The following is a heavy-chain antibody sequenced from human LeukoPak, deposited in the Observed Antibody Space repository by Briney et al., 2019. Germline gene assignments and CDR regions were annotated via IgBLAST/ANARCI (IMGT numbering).Heavy chain of an antibody. CDR3: AKAPVTTCSGAYCYPFDY. D-gene: IGHD2-15*01. CDR1: GFTFSSYW. J-gene: IGHJ4*02. CDR2: LSATGGST. Sequence: TWGSLRLSCAASGFTFSSYWMTWVRQAPGKGLEWVSALSATGGSTYYADSVNGRFTISRDNSKNTLYLQMNSLRAEDTAVYYCAKAPVTTCSGAYCYPFDYWGQGTLVTVSS. V-gene: IGHV3-23*01.